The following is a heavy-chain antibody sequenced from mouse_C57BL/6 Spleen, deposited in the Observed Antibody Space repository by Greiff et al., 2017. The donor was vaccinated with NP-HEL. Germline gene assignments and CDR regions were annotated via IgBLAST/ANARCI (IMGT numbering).Heavy chain of an antibody. CDR1: GFTFSDFY. Sequence: EVNVVESGGGLVQSGRSLRLSCATSGFTFSDFYMEWVRQAPGKGLEWIAASRNKANDYTTEYSASVKGRFIVSRDTSQSILYLQMNALRAEDTAIYYCARDARQLRLGRAMDYWGQGTSVTVSS. CDR2: SRNKANDYTT. D-gene: IGHD3-2*02. CDR3: ARDARQLRLGRAMDY. J-gene: IGHJ4*01. V-gene: IGHV7-1*01.